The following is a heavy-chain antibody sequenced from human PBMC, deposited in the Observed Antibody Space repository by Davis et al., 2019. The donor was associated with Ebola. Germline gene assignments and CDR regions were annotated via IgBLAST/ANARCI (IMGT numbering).Heavy chain of an antibody. D-gene: IGHD4-23*01. CDR2: ISAYNGNT. V-gene: IGHV1-18*01. CDR1: GYTFTNYD. J-gene: IGHJ3*02. CDR3: ARVVTVGIDAFDI. Sequence: AASVKVSCKASGYTFTNYDVHWVRQAPGQGLEWMGWISAYNGNTNYAQKLQGRVTMTTDTSTSTAYMELRSLRSDDTAVYYCARVVTVGIDAFDIWGQGTMVTVSS.